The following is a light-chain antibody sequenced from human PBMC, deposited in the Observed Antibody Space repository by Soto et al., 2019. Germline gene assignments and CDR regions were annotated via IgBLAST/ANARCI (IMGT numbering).Light chain of an antibody. CDR2: KVA. V-gene: IGLV2-14*01. CDR3: NSYTTSGTLYV. Sequence: QSALTQPASVSGSPGQSITISCTGTSRDVGGYNYVSWYQQHPGKAPKLMIYKVANRPSGVSNRFSGSKSGNTASLTISGPQAEDEADYYCNSYTTSGTLYVFGTGTKVTVL. CDR1: SRDVGGYNY. J-gene: IGLJ1*01.